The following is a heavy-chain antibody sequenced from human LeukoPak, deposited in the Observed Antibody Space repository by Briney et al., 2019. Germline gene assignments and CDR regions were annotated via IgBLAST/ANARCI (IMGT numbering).Heavy chain of an antibody. J-gene: IGHJ4*02. D-gene: IGHD1-20*01. Sequence: SETLSLTCTVSGSMYNYYWSWIRQPPGKGLEWIGYIHYNGITSYNPSLESRVTMSLDTSENQVSLKLTSVTAADTAVYYCARHRITYYFDYWGQGTLVTVSS. V-gene: IGHV4-59*08. CDR2: IHYNGIT. CDR3: ARHRITYYFDY. CDR1: GSMYNYY.